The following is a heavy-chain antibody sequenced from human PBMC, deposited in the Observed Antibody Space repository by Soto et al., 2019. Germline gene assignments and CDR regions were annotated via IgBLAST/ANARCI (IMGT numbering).Heavy chain of an antibody. V-gene: IGHV4-4*07. J-gene: IGHJ4*02. CDR1: GGSISSYY. CDR3: ARSIQLWLVDY. D-gene: IGHD5-18*01. Sequence: SETLSLTCTVSGGSISSYYWSWIRQPAGKGLEWIGRIYTSGSTNYNPSLKSRVTISVDTSKNQFSLKLSFVTAADTAVYYCARSIQLWLVDYWGQGTLVTVSS. CDR2: IYTSGST.